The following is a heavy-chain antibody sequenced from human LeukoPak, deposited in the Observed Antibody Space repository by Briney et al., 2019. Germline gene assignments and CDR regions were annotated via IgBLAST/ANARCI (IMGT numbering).Heavy chain of an antibody. CDR3: ARAGLYYGSGSYYFDY. CDR2: IYHSGST. Sequence: PSETLSLTCTVSGYSISSGYYRGWIRQPPGKGLEWIGSIYHSGSTYYNPSLKSRVTISVDTSKNQFSLKLSSVTAADTAVYYCARAGLYYGSGSYYFDYWGQGTLVTVSS. D-gene: IGHD3-10*01. J-gene: IGHJ4*02. V-gene: IGHV4-38-2*02. CDR1: GYSISSGYY.